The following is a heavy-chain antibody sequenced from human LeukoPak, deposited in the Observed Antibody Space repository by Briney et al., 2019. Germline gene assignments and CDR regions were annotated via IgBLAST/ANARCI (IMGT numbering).Heavy chain of an antibody. CDR3: AINYYDSSGYRDY. D-gene: IGHD3-22*01. J-gene: IGHJ4*02. V-gene: IGHV3-11*03. CDR2: ISSSSSYT. CDR1: GFTFIDYY. Sequence: PGGSLSLSFAASGFTFIDYYMSWLRQAPGKGLEWVSYISSSSSYTNYADSVKGRFTISRDNAKNSLYLQMNSLRAEDTAVYSCAINYYDSSGYRDYWGQGTLVTVSS.